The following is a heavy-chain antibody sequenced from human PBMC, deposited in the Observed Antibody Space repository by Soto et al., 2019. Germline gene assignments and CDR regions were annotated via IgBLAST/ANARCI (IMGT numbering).Heavy chain of an antibody. V-gene: IGHV3-74*01. D-gene: IGHD1-7*01. CDR1: GFTFSNYW. CDR2: ISPDGSST. J-gene: IGHJ4*02. Sequence: EVQLVESGGGLVQPGGSLRLSCVASGFTFSNYWMHWVRQAPGKGLVWVSRISPDGSSTNYADSVTGRFTISRDNAKNTLYLQMNSLRADDTAVYYCARDNWNSYWGQGTLVTVSS. CDR3: ARDNWNSY.